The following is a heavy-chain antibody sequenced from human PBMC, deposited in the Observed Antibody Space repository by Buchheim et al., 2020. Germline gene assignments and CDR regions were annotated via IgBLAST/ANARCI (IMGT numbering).Heavy chain of an antibody. CDR1: GYTFTSYY. Sequence: QVQLVQSGAEVKKPGASVKVSCKASGYTFTSYYMHWVRQAPGQGLEWMGIINPSGGSTSYAQKFQGRVTMTRDTSTSTVYMELSGLRSEDTAVYYCARDSSSWYYYYYGMDVWGQGTT. J-gene: IGHJ6*02. CDR2: INPSGGST. D-gene: IGHD6-13*01. V-gene: IGHV1-46*01. CDR3: ARDSSSWYYYYYGMDV.